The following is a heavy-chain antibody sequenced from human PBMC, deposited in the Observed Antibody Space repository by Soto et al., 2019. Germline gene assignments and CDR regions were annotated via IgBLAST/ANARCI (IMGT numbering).Heavy chain of an antibody. D-gene: IGHD2-15*01. CDR2: LNADGETT. CDR3: VGGPWWGLEF. J-gene: IGHJ4*02. Sequence: EVQLVESGGGWVQPGGSLRLSCAVSGLALSGYWMHWVRQVPGKGLVWVSCLNADGETTYYADSVKGRFTFSRDNAKGTLHLQMDNLRVADTAVYYCVGGPWWGLEFWGQGTLVTFSS. CDR1: GLALSGYW. V-gene: IGHV3-74*01.